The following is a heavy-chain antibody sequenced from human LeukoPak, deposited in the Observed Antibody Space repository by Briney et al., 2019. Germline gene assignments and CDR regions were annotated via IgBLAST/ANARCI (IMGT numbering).Heavy chain of an antibody. Sequence: ASETLALTCTVSGGSISSGSYYWSWIRQPAGKGLEWIGRIYTSGSTNYNPSLKSRVTISVDTSKNQFSLKLSSVTAVDTAVYYCARGGITMVRGVKPYAFDIWGQGTMVTVSS. CDR3: ARGGITMVRGVKPYAFDI. V-gene: IGHV4-61*02. CDR2: IYTSGST. CDR1: GGSISSGSYY. J-gene: IGHJ3*02. D-gene: IGHD3-10*01.